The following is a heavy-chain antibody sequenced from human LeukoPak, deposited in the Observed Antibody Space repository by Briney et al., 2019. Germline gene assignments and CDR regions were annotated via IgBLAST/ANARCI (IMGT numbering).Heavy chain of an antibody. CDR3: VRGVGGSSYLDC. D-gene: IGHD3-16*01. CDR2: IKTDGSWT. V-gene: IGHV3-74*01. J-gene: IGHJ4*02. Sequence: PGGSLRLSCAASGFTFSDHWMHWVRQVPGKVLVWVSRIKTDGSWTNDADSVKGRFTISRDNAENTLYLQMNSLRVEDTAVYYCVRGVGGSSYLDCWGQGALVTVCS. CDR1: GFTFSDHW.